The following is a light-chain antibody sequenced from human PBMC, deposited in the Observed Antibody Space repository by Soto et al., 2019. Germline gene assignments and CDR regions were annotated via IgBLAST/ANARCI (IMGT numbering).Light chain of an antibody. CDR2: WAS. V-gene: IGKV4-1*01. CDR1: QSVLSTSNNENF. J-gene: IGKJ1*01. Sequence: DFVMTQSPDSLAVSLGDRATINCKSSQSVLSTSNNENFLAWFQQKPGQPPKLLISWASTRESGVPDRFSGSGSGTDFTLTISRLEADDVAVYHCHQYGSSVRAFGQGTKLEIK. CDR3: HQYGSSVRA.